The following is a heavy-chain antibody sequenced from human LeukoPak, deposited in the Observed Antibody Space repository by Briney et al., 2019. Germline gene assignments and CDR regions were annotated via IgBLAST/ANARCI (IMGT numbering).Heavy chain of an antibody. CDR3: ARHYYDSSPFDP. D-gene: IGHD3-22*01. CDR1: GGSINSSAYY. V-gene: IGHV4-39*01. J-gene: IGHJ5*02. CDR2: IYYSGST. Sequence: SETLSLTCTVSGGSINSSAYYWGWIRQPPGKGLEWIGSIYYSGSTYYNPSLKSRVTISVDTSKSQFSLKLSSVTAADTAVYYCARHYYDSSPFDPWGQGTLVTVSS.